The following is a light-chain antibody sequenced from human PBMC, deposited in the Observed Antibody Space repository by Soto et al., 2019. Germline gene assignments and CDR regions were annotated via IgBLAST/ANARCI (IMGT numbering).Light chain of an antibody. CDR2: AAS. Sequence: EIVLTQFPATLSVPPGEIATLSCMASQSVRSNLAWYQQKPGQAPRLLIFAASTRATVIPARFRGSGSGTEFTLTISDLQSEDFAVYYCQQYSNWPRTFGQGTKVDIK. J-gene: IGKJ1*01. V-gene: IGKV3-15*01. CDR3: QQYSNWPRT. CDR1: QSVRSN.